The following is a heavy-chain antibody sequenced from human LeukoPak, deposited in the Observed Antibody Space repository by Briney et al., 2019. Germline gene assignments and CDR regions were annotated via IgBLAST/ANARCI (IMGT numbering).Heavy chain of an antibody. CDR3: ARMPLLRFYNWFDP. CDR1: GDSISSYY. Sequence: SETLSLTCTVSGDSISSYYWSWIRQPAGKGLGWIGRIYTSGSTNYNPSLKSRVTISVDTSKNQFSLKLSSVTAADTAVYYCARMPLLRFYNWFDPWGQGTLVTVSS. J-gene: IGHJ5*02. V-gene: IGHV4-4*07. D-gene: IGHD3-3*01. CDR2: IYTSGST.